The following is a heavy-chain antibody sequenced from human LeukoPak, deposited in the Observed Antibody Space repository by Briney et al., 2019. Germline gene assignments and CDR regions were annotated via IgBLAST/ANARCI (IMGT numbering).Heavy chain of an antibody. CDR1: GGSISSYY. J-gene: IGHJ4*02. D-gene: IGHD2-21*02. CDR3: ARDQEYCGGDCSYYFDY. CDR2: IYTSGST. V-gene: IGHV4-4*07. Sequence: SETLSLTCTVSGGSISSYYWSWIRQPPGKGLEWIGRIYTSGSTNYNPSLKSRVTMSVDTSKNQFSLKLSSVTAADTAVYYCARDQEYCGGDCSYYFDYWGQGTLVTVSS.